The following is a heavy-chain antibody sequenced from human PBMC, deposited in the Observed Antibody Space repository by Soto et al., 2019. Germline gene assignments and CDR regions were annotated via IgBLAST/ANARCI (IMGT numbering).Heavy chain of an antibody. CDR3: ARDRYCGGDCYGSSS. Sequence: GASVKVSCKASGGTFSSYAISCVRQAPGQGLEWMGGIIPIFGTANYAQKFQGRVTITADESTSTAYMELSSLRSEDTAVYYCARDRYCGGDCYGSSSWGQGTMVTVSS. D-gene: IGHD2-21*02. V-gene: IGHV1-69*13. CDR2: IIPIFGTA. J-gene: IGHJ3*01. CDR1: GGTFSSYA.